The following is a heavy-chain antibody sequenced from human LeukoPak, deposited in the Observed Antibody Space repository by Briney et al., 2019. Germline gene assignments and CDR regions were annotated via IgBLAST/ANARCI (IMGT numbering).Heavy chain of an antibody. Sequence: GGSLRLSCAASGFTFSSCAMSWVRQAPGKGLEWVSTVSGSGGTTCYADSVKGRFAISRDNAQNTLYLQMNSLRAEDTAVYYCARKGGTLDYWGQGTLVTVSS. CDR3: ARKGGTLDY. D-gene: IGHD3-16*01. CDR2: VSGSGGTT. CDR1: GFTFSSCA. J-gene: IGHJ4*02. V-gene: IGHV3-23*01.